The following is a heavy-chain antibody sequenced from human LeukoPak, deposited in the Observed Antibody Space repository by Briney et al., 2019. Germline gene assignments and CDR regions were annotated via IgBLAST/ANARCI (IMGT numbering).Heavy chain of an antibody. Sequence: PSETLSLTCAVYGGSFSGYYWSWIRQPPGKGLEWIGYIYYSGSTNYNPSLKSRVTISVDTSKNQFSLKLSSVTAADTAEYYCARDESYYYDSSGYFDYWGQGPLVNVSS. D-gene: IGHD3-22*01. V-gene: IGHV4-59*01. CDR2: IYYSGST. J-gene: IGHJ4*02. CDR1: GGSFSGYY. CDR3: ARDESYYYDSSGYFDY.